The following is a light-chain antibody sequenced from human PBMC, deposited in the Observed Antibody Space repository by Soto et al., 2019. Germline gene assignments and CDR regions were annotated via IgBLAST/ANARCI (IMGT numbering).Light chain of an antibody. Sequence: QSVRTQPPSASGSPGQSVAISCTGSSSDVGGFDWVSWYQQHPGKVPKLMIYDVTKRPSGVPDRFSGSKSGNTASLTVSGLQAEDEADYYCCSYAGTRAVFGTGTKVTVL. CDR3: CSYAGTRAV. CDR1: SSDVGGFDW. V-gene: IGLV2-8*01. J-gene: IGLJ1*01. CDR2: DVT.